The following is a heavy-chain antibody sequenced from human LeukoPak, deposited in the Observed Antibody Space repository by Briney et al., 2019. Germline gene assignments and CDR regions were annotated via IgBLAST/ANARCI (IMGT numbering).Heavy chain of an antibody. D-gene: IGHD3-10*01. Sequence: GRSLRLSCAASGFTFRSYGMHWVRQAPGKGLEGVAVIWYDGSNKYYADSVKGRFTISRDNSKNTLYRQMNSLRAEDRAVYYCARSDGASYYYGSGPIPVWGKGTTVTVSS. J-gene: IGHJ6*04. CDR2: IWYDGSNK. CDR1: GFTFRSYG. V-gene: IGHV3-33*01. CDR3: ARSDGASYYYGSGPIPV.